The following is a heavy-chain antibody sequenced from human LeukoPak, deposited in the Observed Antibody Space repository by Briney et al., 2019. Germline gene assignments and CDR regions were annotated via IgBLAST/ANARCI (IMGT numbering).Heavy chain of an antibody. CDR3: ARSGPYYYDSSGYLLD. D-gene: IGHD3-22*01. CDR1: GGSISSYY. CDR2: IYYSGST. Sequence: SETLSLTCTVSGGSISSYYWSWIRQPPGKGLEWIGYIYYSGSTNYNPSLKSRVTISVDTSKNQLSLKLSSVTAADTAVYYCARSGPYYYDSSGYLLDWGQGTLVTVSS. J-gene: IGHJ4*02. V-gene: IGHV4-59*01.